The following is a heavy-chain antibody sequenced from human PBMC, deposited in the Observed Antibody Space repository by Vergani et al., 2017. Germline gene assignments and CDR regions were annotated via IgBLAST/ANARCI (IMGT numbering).Heavy chain of an antibody. CDR3: ARDTKTGWGLEY. V-gene: IGHV3-21*01. CDR2: ISSSSSYR. CDR1: GFTFSSYS. D-gene: IGHD3-9*01. Sequence: EVQLVESGGGLVKPGGSLRLSCAASGFTFSSYSMNWVRQAPGQGLEWVSSISSSSSYRYYADSVKGRVTISRDNAKNSLYLQMNSLRAEDTAVYYCARDTKTGWGLEYWGQGTLVTVSS. J-gene: IGHJ4*02.